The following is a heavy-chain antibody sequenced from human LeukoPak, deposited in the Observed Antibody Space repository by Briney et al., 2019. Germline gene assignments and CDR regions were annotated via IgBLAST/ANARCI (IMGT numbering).Heavy chain of an antibody. CDR1: GGSFSGYY. D-gene: IGHD4-17*01. Sequence: SETLSLTCAVHGGSFSGYYWSSIRQPPGKGLEWNGEINHSGSPNYHPSLKSRVSISVDSSKKQFSLKLNSVTAADTAVYYCAREADFGEDDSAFDIWGQGTMVSVSS. CDR3: AREADFGEDDSAFDI. V-gene: IGHV4-34*01. J-gene: IGHJ3*02. CDR2: INHSGSP.